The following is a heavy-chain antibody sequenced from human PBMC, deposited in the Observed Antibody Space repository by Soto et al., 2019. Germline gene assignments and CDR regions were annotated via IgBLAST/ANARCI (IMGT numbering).Heavy chain of an antibody. CDR1: GGTFSSYA. CDR3: ATDDILTGSSY. CDR2: IIPIFGTA. V-gene: IGHV1-69*13. J-gene: IGHJ4*02. D-gene: IGHD3-9*01. Sequence: EASVKVSCKASGGTFSSYAISWVRQAPGQGLEWMGGIIPIFGTANYAQKFQGRVTITADESTSTAYMELSSLRSEDTAVYYCATDDILTGSSYWGQGTLVTVSS.